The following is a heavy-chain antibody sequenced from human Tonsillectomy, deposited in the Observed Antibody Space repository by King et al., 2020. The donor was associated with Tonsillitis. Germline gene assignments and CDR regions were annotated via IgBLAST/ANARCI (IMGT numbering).Heavy chain of an antibody. CDR1: GFTPSSYG. J-gene: IGHJ3*02. Sequence: LVESGGGVVQPGGSLSLSCAASGFTPSSYGMHWVRQPPGKGLEWVPYLRYDPRDKYYAKSVEGRFTISRDNSKNTLYLQMNSLRAEDTAVYYCAKDKWCTSTSCFDLGSFNMGGQGTKVTVSS. CDR3: AKDKWCTSTSCFDLGSFNM. V-gene: IGHV3-30*02. CDR2: LRYDPRDK. D-gene: IGHD2-2*01.